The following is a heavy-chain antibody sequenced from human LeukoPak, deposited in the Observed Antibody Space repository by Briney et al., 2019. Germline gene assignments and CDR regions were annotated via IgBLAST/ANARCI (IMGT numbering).Heavy chain of an antibody. D-gene: IGHD2-15*01. V-gene: IGHV1-18*01. CDR2: ISAYSGDT. CDR3: GRGPKAGGPHHDMDV. Sequence: ASVKVSCRPSGYTFTGFGTSGGGRAPGKGFGGWGWISAYSGDTNYAQKFQGRATMTTDTSTSTAYMEPRSLSSDDTAVYYCGRGPKAGGPHHDMDVWGRGTTVTVSS. J-gene: IGHJ6*02. CDR1: GYTFTGFG.